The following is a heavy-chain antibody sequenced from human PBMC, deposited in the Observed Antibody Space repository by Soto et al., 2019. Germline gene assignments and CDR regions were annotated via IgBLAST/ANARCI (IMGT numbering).Heavy chain of an antibody. CDR3: ARKGMGAPVEY. J-gene: IGHJ4*02. Sequence: QVQLVQSGAEVKKPGASVKVSCKASGYTFTSYGVTWVRQAPGQGLEWMAWLSANNGNTHYAQMVQGRGTVTTDTSTSTAYMELRRLTSDDTAVYYCARKGMGAPVEYWGQGTLVLVSS. D-gene: IGHD6-13*01. CDR2: LSANNGNT. V-gene: IGHV1-18*01. CDR1: GYTFTSYG.